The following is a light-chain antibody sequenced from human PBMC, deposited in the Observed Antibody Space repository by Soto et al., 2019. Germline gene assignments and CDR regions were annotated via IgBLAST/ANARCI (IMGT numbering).Light chain of an antibody. CDR1: SSEVGGYDY. Sequence: QSVLTQPASVSGSPGQSIAISCTGTSSEVGGYDYVSWYQQHPDKAPKLMIYEVTKRPSGVSNRFSGSKSGNTASLTISGLQPEDEADYYCSSHTSGSTRVFGSGTKVTVL. J-gene: IGLJ1*01. CDR3: SSHTSGSTRV. V-gene: IGLV2-14*01. CDR2: EVT.